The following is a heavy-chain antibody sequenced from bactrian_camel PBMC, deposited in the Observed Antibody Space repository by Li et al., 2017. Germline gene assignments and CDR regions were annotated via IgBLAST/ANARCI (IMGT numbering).Heavy chain of an antibody. V-gene: IGHV3S54*01. CDR1: GNGDGSGY. J-gene: IGHJ4*01. D-gene: IGHD1*01. Sequence: VQLVESGGGSVQPGRSMTLSCAVSGNGDGSGYRCSGWFRQAPGQEREGVAAIDTGDGSTYYLNSVEGRFTISHDNAKNTLYLQMNSLKPEDTAVCYCAADQFAFGLSPQYKYWGQGTQVTVS. CDR3: AADQFAFGLSPQYKY. CDR2: IDTGDGST.